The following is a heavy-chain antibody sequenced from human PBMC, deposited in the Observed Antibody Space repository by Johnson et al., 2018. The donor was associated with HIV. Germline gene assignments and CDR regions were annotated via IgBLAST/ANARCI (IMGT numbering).Heavy chain of an antibody. CDR3: ARERLRAGAFDI. Sequence: QVQLVESGGGVVQPGRSLRLSCAASGFTFSNYAMHWVRQVPGKGLEWVAIISFDGSEKYYVDSVKGRFSISRDNAKNSLYLQMNSLRAEDTAVYYCARERLRAGAFDIWGQGTMVTVSS. CDR1: GFTFSNYA. V-gene: IGHV3-30*04. J-gene: IGHJ3*02. D-gene: IGHD6-13*01. CDR2: ISFDGSEK.